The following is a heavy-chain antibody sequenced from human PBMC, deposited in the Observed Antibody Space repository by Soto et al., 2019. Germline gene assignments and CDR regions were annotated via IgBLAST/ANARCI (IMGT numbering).Heavy chain of an antibody. J-gene: IGHJ3*02. CDR1: GGSVSSGSYY. CDR2: IYYSGST. CDR3: ARLRYFDWVDI. Sequence: PSETLSLTCTVSGGSVSSGSYYWSWIRQPPGKGLEWIGYIYYSGSTNYNPSLKSRVTISVDTSKNQFSLKLSSVTAADTAVYYCARLRYFDWVDIWGQGTMVTVSS. V-gene: IGHV4-61*01. D-gene: IGHD3-9*01.